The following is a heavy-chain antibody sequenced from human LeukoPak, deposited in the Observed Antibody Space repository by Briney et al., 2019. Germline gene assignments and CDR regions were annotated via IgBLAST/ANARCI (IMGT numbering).Heavy chain of an antibody. J-gene: IGHJ4*02. CDR3: AKDEDYGDYVLSY. Sequence: GGSLRLSCAASGFTFSDYGMHWVRQAPGKGLEWVAVISYDGSNKYSADSVKGRFTSSRDNSKNTLYLQMNSLRAEDTVVYYCAKDEDYGDYVLSYWGQGTLVTDSS. CDR1: GFTFSDYG. CDR2: ISYDGSNK. V-gene: IGHV3-30*18. D-gene: IGHD4-17*01.